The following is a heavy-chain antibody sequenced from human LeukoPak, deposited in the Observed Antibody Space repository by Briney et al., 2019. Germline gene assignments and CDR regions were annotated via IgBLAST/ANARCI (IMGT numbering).Heavy chain of an antibody. CDR2: ISGRSAAT. Sequence: GGSLRLSCAASGFIFSTTDMGWVRQTPGKRLEWVSAISGRSAATYSADSVTGRFTISRDNSRNTLYLQMHSLRAEDTAIYFCAKGGYFAYDFWGQGTKVTVSP. CDR1: GFIFSTTD. V-gene: IGHV3-23*01. D-gene: IGHD2-2*03. J-gene: IGHJ3*01. CDR3: AKGGYFAYDF.